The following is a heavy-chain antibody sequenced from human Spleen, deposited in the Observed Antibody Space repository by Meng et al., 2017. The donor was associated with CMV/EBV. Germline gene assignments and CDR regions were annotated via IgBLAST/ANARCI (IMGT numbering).Heavy chain of an antibody. J-gene: IGHJ5*02. V-gene: IGHV1-18*01. CDR3: ARGMEGIVPAIGSVAGILGWFDP. Sequence: ASVKVSCKASGYTFTSYGISWVRQAPGQGLEWMGWISAYNGNTNYAQKLQGRVTMTRDTSISTAYMELSRLRSDDTAVYYCARGMEGIVPAIGSVAGILGWFDPWGQGTLVTVSS. CDR2: ISAYNGNT. D-gene: IGHD5-12*01. CDR1: GYTFTSYG.